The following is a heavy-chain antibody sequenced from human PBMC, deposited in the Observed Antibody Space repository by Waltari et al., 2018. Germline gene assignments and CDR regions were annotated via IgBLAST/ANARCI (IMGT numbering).Heavy chain of an antibody. CDR3: ASDGMLEAGTNY. CDR1: GSTSGGYG. J-gene: IGHJ4*02. V-gene: IGHV3-21*01. Sequence: VQLVGTGGGLVRRAGSMSLSCAASGSTSGGYGMYSVRQGPGKGLEWVSYISNSASYLCYANSVRGRFTIAGDNAKNSLYLQKNGLRDEETAVDYCASDGMLEAGTNYWGQGTLVTVSS. D-gene: IGHD6-19*01. CDR2: ISNSASYL.